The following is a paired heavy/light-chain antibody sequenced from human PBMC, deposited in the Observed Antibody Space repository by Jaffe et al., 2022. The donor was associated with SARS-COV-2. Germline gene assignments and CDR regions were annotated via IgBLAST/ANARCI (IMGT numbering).Heavy chain of an antibody. D-gene: IGHD6-19*01. Sequence: QVQLVQSGAEVKKPGASVKVSCKTSGYTFTSYAMHWVRQAPGQRLEWMGWINAGNGNTKYSQKFQGRVTITRDTSANTGYMELSSLRSEDTAVYYCAREGAVAVSFYYYYGMDVWGQGTTVTVSS. CDR3: AREGAVAVSFYYYYGMDV. V-gene: IGHV1-3*01. CDR1: GYTFTSYA. J-gene: IGHJ6*02. CDR2: INAGNGNT.
Light chain of an antibody. Sequence: DIQMTQSPSTLSASVGDRVTITCRASQSVSTWLAWYQQKPGKAPKLLIYKASSLESGVPSRFSGSGSGTEFTLTISSLQPDDFATYYCQQYNNYPLTFGGGTKVEIK. CDR1: QSVSTW. V-gene: IGKV1-5*03. J-gene: IGKJ4*01. CDR3: QQYNNYPLT. CDR2: KAS.